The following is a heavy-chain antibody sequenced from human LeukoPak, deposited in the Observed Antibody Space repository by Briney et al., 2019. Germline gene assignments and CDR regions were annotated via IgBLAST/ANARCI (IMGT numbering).Heavy chain of an antibody. CDR2: IIPIFGIA. CDR1: GGTFSSNA. D-gene: IGHD3-22*01. J-gene: IGHJ4*02. Sequence: SVKFSCKASGGTFSSNAISCVRQAPGQGLEWMGRIIPIFGIANYAQKFQGRVTITADKSTSTAYMELSSLRSEDTAVYYCAREGISPAYYYDSSGYLPPEYWGQGTLVTASS. CDR3: AREGISPAYYYDSSGYLPPEY. V-gene: IGHV1-69*04.